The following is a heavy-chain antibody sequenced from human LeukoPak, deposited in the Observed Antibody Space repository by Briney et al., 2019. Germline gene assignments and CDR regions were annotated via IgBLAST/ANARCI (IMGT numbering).Heavy chain of an antibody. CDR2: INHSGST. CDR1: GGSFSGYY. V-gene: IGHV4-34*01. J-gene: IGHJ4*02. D-gene: IGHD3-10*01. CDR3: ARTNRFGYYYGSGSYYHFDY. Sequence: SETLSLTCAVYGGSFSGYYWSWIRQPPGKGLEWIGEINHSGSTNYNPSLKSRVTISVDTSKNRFSLKLSSVTAADTAVYYCARTNRFGYYYGSGSYYHFDYWGQGTLVTVSS.